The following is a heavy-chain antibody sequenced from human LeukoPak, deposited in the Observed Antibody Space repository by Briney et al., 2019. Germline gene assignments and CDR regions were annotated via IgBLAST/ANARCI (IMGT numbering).Heavy chain of an antibody. J-gene: IGHJ6*02. CDR1: GFTFSSYG. Sequence: GGSLRLSCAASGFTFSSYGMHWVRQAPGKGLEWVAVISYDGSNKYYADSVKGRFTISRDNSKNTLYLQMNSLRAEDTAVYYCAKAVRNWVRGPLTALVGMDVWGQGTTVTVSS. D-gene: IGHD3-10*01. V-gene: IGHV3-30*18. CDR2: ISYDGSNK. CDR3: AKAVRNWVRGPLTALVGMDV.